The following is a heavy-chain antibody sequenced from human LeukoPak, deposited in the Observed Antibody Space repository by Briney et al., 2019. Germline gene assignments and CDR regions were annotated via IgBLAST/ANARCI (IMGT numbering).Heavy chain of an antibody. CDR3: ARDAIGSGSTDY. V-gene: IGHV4-59*12. J-gene: IGHJ4*02. Sequence: PSETLSLTCTVSGGSISSYYWSWIRQPPGKGLEWIGYIYYSGSTNYNPSLKSRVTISVDTSKNQFSLKLSSVTAADTAVYYCARDAIGSGSTDYWGQGTLVTVSS. CDR2: IYYSGST. CDR1: GGSISSYY. D-gene: IGHD3-10*01.